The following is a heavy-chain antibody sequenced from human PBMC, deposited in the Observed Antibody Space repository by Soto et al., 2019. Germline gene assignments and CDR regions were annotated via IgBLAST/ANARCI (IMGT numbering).Heavy chain of an antibody. CDR1: GFTFSSYA. CDR2: ISYDGSNK. V-gene: IGHV3-30-3*01. Sequence: PGGSLRLSCAASGFTFSSYAMHWVRQAPGKGLEWVAVISYDGSNKYYADSVKGRFTISRDNSKNTLYLQMNSLRAEDTAVYYCAREPGYRPYYYDSSGPLDYWGQGTLVTVSS. J-gene: IGHJ4*02. D-gene: IGHD3-22*01. CDR3: AREPGYRPYYYDSSGPLDY.